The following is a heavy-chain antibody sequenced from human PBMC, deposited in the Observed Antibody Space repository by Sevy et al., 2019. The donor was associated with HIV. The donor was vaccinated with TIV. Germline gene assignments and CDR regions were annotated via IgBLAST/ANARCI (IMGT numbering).Heavy chain of an antibody. J-gene: IGHJ5*02. Sequence: SETLSLTCTVSDGSISSYSWSWIRQPPGKGLEWIGYIYYSASTNYNPSLKSRVTISVDTSKNHFSLKLSSVTAADTAVYYCARARGVGATYWFDPWGQGTLVTVSS. V-gene: IGHV4-59*01. CDR3: ARARGVGATYWFDP. D-gene: IGHD1-26*01. CDR2: IYYSAST. CDR1: DGSISSYS.